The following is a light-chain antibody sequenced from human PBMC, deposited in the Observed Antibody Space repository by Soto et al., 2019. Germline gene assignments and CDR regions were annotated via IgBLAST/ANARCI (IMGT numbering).Light chain of an antibody. CDR1: QGISSY. V-gene: IGKV1-9*01. CDR2: TAS. CDR3: QHLNGYPRT. Sequence: DIQLTPSPSFLSASVGDRVTITCRASQGISSYLAWYQQKPGKAPNLLIYTASTLQSGVPSRFSGSGSGTDFPLTISSLQPEDFATYYCQHLNGYPRTFGQGTKVEI. J-gene: IGKJ1*01.